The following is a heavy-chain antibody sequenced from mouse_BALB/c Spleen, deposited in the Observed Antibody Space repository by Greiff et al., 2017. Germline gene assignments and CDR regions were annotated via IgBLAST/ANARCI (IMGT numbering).Heavy chain of an antibody. Sequence: QVQLQQSGPGLVQPSQTLSITCTVSGFSLTSYGVHWVRQSPGKGLEWLGVIWSGGSTDYNAAFISRLSISKDNSKSQVFFKMNSLQANDTAIYYCARSPSHYYGSSPYAMDYWGQGTSVTVSS. CDR1: GFSLTSYG. CDR3: ARSPSHYYGSSPYAMDY. CDR2: IWSGGST. J-gene: IGHJ4*01. V-gene: IGHV2-2*02. D-gene: IGHD1-1*01.